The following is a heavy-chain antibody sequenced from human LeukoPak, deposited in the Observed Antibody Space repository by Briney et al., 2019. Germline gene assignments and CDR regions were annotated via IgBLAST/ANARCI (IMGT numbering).Heavy chain of an antibody. CDR2: IYTSGST. D-gene: IGHD2-2*01. CDR1: GGSISSYY. Sequence: SETLSLTCTVPGGSISSYYWSWIRQPAGKGLEWIGRIYTSGSTNYNPSLKSRVTMSVDTSKNQFSLKLSSVTAADTAVYYCARDWALGYCSSTSCTPNDAFDIWGQGTMVTVSS. V-gene: IGHV4-4*07. CDR3: ARDWALGYCSSTSCTPNDAFDI. J-gene: IGHJ3*02.